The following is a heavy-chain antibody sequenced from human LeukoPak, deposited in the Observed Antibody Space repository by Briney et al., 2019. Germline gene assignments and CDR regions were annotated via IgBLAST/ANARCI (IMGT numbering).Heavy chain of an antibody. J-gene: IGHJ4*02. Sequence: PSETLSLTCAVSGGSFSGYYWGWVRQPPGKGLEWIGEINHSGSTNYNPSLKSRVTISVDTSKNQFSLKLSSVTAADTAVYYCARLLLTTLPFDYWSQGTLVTVSS. CDR1: GGSFSGYY. D-gene: IGHD4-4*01. CDR3: ARLLLTTLPFDY. CDR2: INHSGST. V-gene: IGHV4-34*01.